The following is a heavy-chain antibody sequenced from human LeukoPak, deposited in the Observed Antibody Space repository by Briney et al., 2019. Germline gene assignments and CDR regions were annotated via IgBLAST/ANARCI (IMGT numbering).Heavy chain of an antibody. Sequence: SETLSLTCTVSGGSISSGGYYWSWIRQHPGKGLEWIGYIYYSGSTDYNPSLKSRVTISVDTSKNQFSLKLSSVTAADTAVYYCARARDDFWSGYFNWFDPWGQGTLVTVSS. J-gene: IGHJ5*02. CDR3: ARARDDFWSGYFNWFDP. CDR1: GGSISSGGYY. V-gene: IGHV4-31*03. D-gene: IGHD3-3*01. CDR2: IYYSGST.